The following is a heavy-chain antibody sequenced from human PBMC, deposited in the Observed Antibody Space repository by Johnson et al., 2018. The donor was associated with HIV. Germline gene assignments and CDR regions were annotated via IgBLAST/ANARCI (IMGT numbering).Heavy chain of an antibody. CDR2: LFSGGTT. CDR3: ARACRDGYTCDVYDI. J-gene: IGHJ3*02. Sequence: VQLVESGGGLVQPGGSLRLSCAASGFTVSSYYMTWVRQAPGKGLEWISVLFSGGTTYYGDSVKGRFTISRDNSKNTLYLQMNSLRADDTAAYYCARACRDGYTCDVYDIWGQGTMVTVSS. D-gene: IGHD5-24*01. V-gene: IGHV3-66*01. CDR1: GFTVSSYY.